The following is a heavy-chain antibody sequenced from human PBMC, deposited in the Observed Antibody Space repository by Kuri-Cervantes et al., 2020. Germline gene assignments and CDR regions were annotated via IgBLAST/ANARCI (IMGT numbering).Heavy chain of an antibody. CDR3: ARRSGYGENWFDP. V-gene: IGHV4-31*03. CDR2: ISYSGGT. CDR1: GGSISTGGFY. D-gene: IGHD5-12*01. J-gene: IGHJ5*02. Sequence: SETLSLTCTVSGGSISTGGFYWNWIRQHPGKGLEWIGYISYSGGTYYNPSLKSRVTISVDTSKNQSFLRLSSVTAADTAVYYCARRSGYGENWFDPWGQGTLVTVSS.